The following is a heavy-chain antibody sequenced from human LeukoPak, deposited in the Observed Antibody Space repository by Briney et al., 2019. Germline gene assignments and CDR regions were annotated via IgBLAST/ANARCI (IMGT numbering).Heavy chain of an antibody. J-gene: IGHJ4*02. CDR2: IYHSGST. D-gene: IGHD6-13*01. V-gene: IGHV4-38-2*01. Sequence: SETLSLTCAVSGYSISSGYYWGWIRQPPGKGLEWIGSIYHSGSTYYNPSLKSRVTISVDTSKNQFSLKLSSVTASDTAVYYCARHQLAAAGGRSFDYWGQGTLVTVSS. CDR1: GYSISSGYY. CDR3: ARHQLAAAGGRSFDY.